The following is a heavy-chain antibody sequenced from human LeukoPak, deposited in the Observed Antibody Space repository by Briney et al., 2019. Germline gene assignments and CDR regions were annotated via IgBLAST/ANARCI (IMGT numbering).Heavy chain of an antibody. J-gene: IGHJ6*03. CDR3: AGAAFYYYGSGSYRDDYYYYYYMDV. V-gene: IGHV4-59*01. CDR1: GGSISTYY. CDR2: IYYTGST. Sequence: PSETLSLTCTVSGGSISTYYWSWIRQPPGKGLEWIGYIYYTGSTNYNPSLKSRVTISVDTSKNQFSLKLSSVTAADTAVYYCAGAAFYYYGSGSYRDDYYYYYYMDVWGKGTTVTISS. D-gene: IGHD3-10*01.